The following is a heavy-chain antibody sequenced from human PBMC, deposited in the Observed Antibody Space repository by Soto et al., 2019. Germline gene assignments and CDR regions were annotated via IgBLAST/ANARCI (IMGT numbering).Heavy chain of an antibody. D-gene: IGHD2-2*01. J-gene: IGHJ6*02. V-gene: IGHV1-18*01. CDR3: ARGFDIVVVPAATNYYYYGMDV. CDR1: GYTFTSYG. Sequence: ASVKVSCKASGYTFTSYGISWVRQAPGQGLEWMGWISAYNGNTNYAQKLQGRVTMTTDTSTSTAYMELRSLRSDDTAGYYCARGFDIVVVPAATNYYYYGMDVWGQGTTVTVSS. CDR2: ISAYNGNT.